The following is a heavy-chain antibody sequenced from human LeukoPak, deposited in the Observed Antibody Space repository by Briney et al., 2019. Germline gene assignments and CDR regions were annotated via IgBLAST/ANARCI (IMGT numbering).Heavy chain of an antibody. D-gene: IGHD3-16*01. CDR1: GFTFSSYG. V-gene: IGHV3-30*18. CDR3: AKDGGAGFGY. CDR2: ISYDGSNK. Sequence: GRSLRLSCAASGFTFSSYGMHWVRQAPGKGLEWVAVISYDGSNKYYADSVKGRFTISRDNSKNTLYLQMNSLRAEDTAVYYCAKDGGAGFGYWGQGTLVTVSS. J-gene: IGHJ4*02.